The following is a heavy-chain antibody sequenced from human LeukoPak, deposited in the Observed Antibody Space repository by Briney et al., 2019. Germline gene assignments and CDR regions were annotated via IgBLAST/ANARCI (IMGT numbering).Heavy chain of an antibody. CDR1: GGTFSSYA. D-gene: IGHD3-3*01. Sequence: SVKVSCKASGGTFSSYAISWVRQAPGQGLEWMGGIIPIFGTANYAQKFQGRVTITADKSTSAAYMELSSLRSEDTAVYYCARVKIKGGITIFKEYHYMDVWGKGTTVTVSS. CDR3: ARVKIKGGITIFKEYHYMDV. J-gene: IGHJ6*03. V-gene: IGHV1-69*06. CDR2: IIPIFGTA.